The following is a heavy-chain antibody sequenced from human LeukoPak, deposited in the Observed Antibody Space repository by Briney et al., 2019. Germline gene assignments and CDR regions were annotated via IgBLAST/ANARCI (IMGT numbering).Heavy chain of an antibody. V-gene: IGHV3-74*01. CDR3: ARAAAVAGTGGFY. CDR1: GISFSSHW. CDR2: INSDGSST. D-gene: IGHD6-19*01. Sequence: QPGGSLRLACAASGISFSSHWMHWVRQAPGKGLVWVSRINSDGSSTSYADSVKGRFTISRDNAKNTLYLQMNSLRAEDTAVYYCARAAAVAGTGGFYWGQGTLVTVSS. J-gene: IGHJ4*02.